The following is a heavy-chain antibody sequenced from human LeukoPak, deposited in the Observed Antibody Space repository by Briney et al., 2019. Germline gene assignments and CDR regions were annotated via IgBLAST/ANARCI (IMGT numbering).Heavy chain of an antibody. J-gene: IGHJ4*02. CDR2: IWYDGSNK. CDR3: AKEAGYSGYDSYFDY. CDR1: GFTFSSYG. D-gene: IGHD5-12*01. V-gene: IGHV3-33*06. Sequence: PGRSLRLSCAASGFTFSSYGMHWVRQAPGKGLEWVAVIWYDGSNKYYAASVKGRFTISRDNSKNTLYLQMNSLRAEDTAVYYCAKEAGYSGYDSYFDYWGQGTLVTVSS.